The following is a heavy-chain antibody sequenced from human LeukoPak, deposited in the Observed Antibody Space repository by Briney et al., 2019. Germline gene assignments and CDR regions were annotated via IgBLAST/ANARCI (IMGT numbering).Heavy chain of an antibody. D-gene: IGHD2-21*01. CDR2: IYYSGST. CDR1: GGSISSSSYY. J-gene: IGHJ2*01. Sequence: SETLSLTCTVSGGSISSSSYYWGWIRQPPGKGLEWIGSIYYSGSTYYNPSLMSRLTISVDTAKNQFSLKLSSVTAADTAVYYCSIRRNWYFDLWGRGTLVTVSS. CDR3: SIRRNWYFDL. V-gene: IGHV4-39*07.